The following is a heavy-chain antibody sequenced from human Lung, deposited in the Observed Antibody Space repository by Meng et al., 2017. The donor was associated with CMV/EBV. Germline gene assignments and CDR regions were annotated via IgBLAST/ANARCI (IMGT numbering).Heavy chain of an antibody. CDR1: GFTFSSYD. CDR2: INSDGDT. Sequence: SCAASGFTFSSYDMHWVRQGTGKGLEWVSNINSDGDTFYTGSVKGRFTISREHAKNSLYLQMNSLRAGDTAVYYCVRGKAGFLDFYGMDVWGQGTTVTVSS. D-gene: IGHD3/OR15-3a*01. CDR3: VRGKAGFLDFYGMDV. J-gene: IGHJ6*02. V-gene: IGHV3-13*01.